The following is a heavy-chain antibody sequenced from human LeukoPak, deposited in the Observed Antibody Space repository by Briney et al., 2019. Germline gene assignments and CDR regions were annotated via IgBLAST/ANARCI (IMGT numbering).Heavy chain of an antibody. D-gene: IGHD1-26*01. Sequence: PSETLSLTCTVSDGSISSYYWSWIRQPPGKGLEWIGYIYYSGSTNYNPSLKSRVTISVDTSKNQFSLKLSSVTAADTAVYYCARVGWELLRDAFDIWGQGTMVTVSS. V-gene: IGHV4-59*01. J-gene: IGHJ3*02. CDR3: ARVGWELLRDAFDI. CDR2: IYYSGST. CDR1: DGSISSYY.